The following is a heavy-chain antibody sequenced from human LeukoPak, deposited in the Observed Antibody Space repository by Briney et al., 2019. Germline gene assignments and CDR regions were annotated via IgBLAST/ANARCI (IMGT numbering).Heavy chain of an antibody. V-gene: IGHV4-34*01. CDR3: ARGSGSGSYTLDPIDKGGGDFDY. D-gene: IGHD3-10*01. J-gene: IGHJ4*02. Sequence: SETLSLTCAVYGGSFSGYYWSWIRQPPGKGLEWIGEINHSGSTNYNPSLKSRVTISVDTSKNQFSLKLSSVTAADTAVYYCARGSGSGSYTLDPIDKGGGDFDYWGQGTLVTVSS. CDR2: INHSGST. CDR1: GGSFSGYY.